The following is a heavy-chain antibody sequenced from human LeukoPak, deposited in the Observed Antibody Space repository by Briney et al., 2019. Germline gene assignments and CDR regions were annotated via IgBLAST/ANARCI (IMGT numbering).Heavy chain of an antibody. J-gene: IGHJ4*02. Sequence: GGSLRLSCAASGFTFSSYAMSWVRQAPGKGLEWVSTISGSGGSTYYADSVKGRFTISRDNSKNTLYLQMNSLRAEDTAVYYCAKVPLGDSYGYYYFDYWGQGTLVTVSS. CDR3: AKVPLGDSYGYYYFDY. CDR1: GFTFSSYA. D-gene: IGHD5-18*01. CDR2: ISGSGGST. V-gene: IGHV3-23*01.